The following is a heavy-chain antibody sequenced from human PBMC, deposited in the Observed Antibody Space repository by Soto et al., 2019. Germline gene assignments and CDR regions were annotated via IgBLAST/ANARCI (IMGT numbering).Heavy chain of an antibody. J-gene: IGHJ4*02. CDR3: ARHADY. CDR1: GFTFSSYA. Sequence: QVQLVESGGGVVQPGRSLRLSCAASGFTFSSYAMHWVRQAPGKGLEWVAVISYDGSNKYYADSVKGRFTISRDNSKNTLYLQMNSLRAEDTAVYYCARHADYWGQGTLVTGSS. V-gene: IGHV3-30-3*01. CDR2: ISYDGSNK.